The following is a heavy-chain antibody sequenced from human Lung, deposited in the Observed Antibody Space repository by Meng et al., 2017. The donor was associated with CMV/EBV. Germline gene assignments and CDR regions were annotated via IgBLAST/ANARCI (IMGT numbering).Heavy chain of an antibody. CDR3: AREAGRDGYATPKFDY. CDR2: IYYTGST. V-gene: IGHV4-31*03. Sequence: VQLPESGPGLVKPSQTLSLTCTVSGGSIGSGGYYWSWIRQHPGKGLEWIGYIYYTGSTFYNPSLKSRVTISVDTSKNQFSLKLIPATAADTAVYYCAREAGRDGYATPKFDYWGQGTLVTVSS. D-gene: IGHD5-24*01. J-gene: IGHJ4*02. CDR1: GGSIGSGGYY.